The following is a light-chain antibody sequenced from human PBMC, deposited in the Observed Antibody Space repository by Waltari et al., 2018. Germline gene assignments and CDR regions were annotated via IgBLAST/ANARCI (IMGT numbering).Light chain of an antibody. V-gene: IGLV3-9*01. CDR2: RDS. CDR3: QVGDSSWV. J-gene: IGLJ3*02. Sequence: SYELTPPPSVSVALGQTATIPCGGNNIGNKNVHWYQQKAGPAPVLVIYRDSNRPSGIPERCSGSNSRTAATLTVSRVQAEDASDYYCQVGDSSWVFGGGSKLTVL. CDR1: NIGNKN.